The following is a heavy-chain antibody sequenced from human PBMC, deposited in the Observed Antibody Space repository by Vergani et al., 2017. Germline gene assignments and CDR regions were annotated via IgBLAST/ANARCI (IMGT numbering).Heavy chain of an antibody. Sequence: EVQLVQSGAEVKKPGESLKISCKGSGYRFTSYWIGWVRQMPGKGLEWMGIIYPGNSDTRYSPSFQGQVTISADKSISTAYLQWSSLKASDTAMYYCAIVISMVRGVIYDGMDVWGQGTTVTVSS. CDR3: AIVISMVRGVIYDGMDV. D-gene: IGHD3-10*01. CDR1: GYRFTSYW. V-gene: IGHV5-51*01. CDR2: IYPGNSDT. J-gene: IGHJ6*02.